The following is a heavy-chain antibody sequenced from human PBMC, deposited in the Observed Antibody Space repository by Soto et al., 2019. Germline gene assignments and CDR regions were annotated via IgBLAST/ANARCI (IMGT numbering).Heavy chain of an antibody. Sequence: EVQLVESGGGLVQPGGSLKLSCAASGFTFSGSAMHWVRQASGKGLEWVGRIRSKPNNYATAYGASVKGRFTISRDDSKITAYLQMNSLNPEDTAVYYCSRQASDFWSGKPQYYMDVWGKGTTVTVSS. CDR1: GFTFSGSA. J-gene: IGHJ6*03. CDR3: SRQASDFWSGKPQYYMDV. V-gene: IGHV3-73*01. CDR2: IRSKPNNYAT. D-gene: IGHD3-3*01.